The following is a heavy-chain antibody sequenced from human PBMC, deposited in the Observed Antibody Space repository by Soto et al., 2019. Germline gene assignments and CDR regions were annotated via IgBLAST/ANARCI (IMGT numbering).Heavy chain of an antibody. V-gene: IGHV3-21*01. CDR1: GFSFSTYS. Sequence: NPGGSLRLSCAASGFSFSTYSMNWVRQAPGKGLEWVSSISSRSDTYYADSVKGRFTISRDNAKNSVSLQMDSLRAEDAAVYYCAREETAWPLAYGLDVWGQGTTVTVSS. CDR2: ISSRSDT. CDR3: AREETAWPLAYGLDV. D-gene: IGHD2-21*02. J-gene: IGHJ6*02.